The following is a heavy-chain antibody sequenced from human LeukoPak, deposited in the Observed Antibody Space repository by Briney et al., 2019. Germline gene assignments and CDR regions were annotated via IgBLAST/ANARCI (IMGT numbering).Heavy chain of an antibody. D-gene: IGHD6-19*01. CDR1: GLTISSYV. Sequence: GGSLRLSCAVSGLTISSYVMRWVRQAPGKGLEWVSSISGSGDKTYYADSVKGRFTVSRDNSKNTLYLQMNSLRADDTAVYYCASRSSGWYFSDYWGQGTLVTVSS. V-gene: IGHV3-23*01. CDR3: ASRSSGWYFSDY. J-gene: IGHJ4*02. CDR2: ISGSGDKT.